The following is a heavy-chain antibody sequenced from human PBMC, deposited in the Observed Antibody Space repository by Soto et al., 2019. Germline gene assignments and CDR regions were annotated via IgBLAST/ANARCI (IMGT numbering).Heavy chain of an antibody. Sequence: QVQLQESGPGLVKPSQTLSLTCTVSGGSISSGGYYWSWIRQHPGKGLEWIGYIYYSGSTYYNPSSKSRVTVSVDTSKNLFALKLSSVAAADKDVYYCARPIDPWGQGTLVTVSS. CDR2: IYYSGST. V-gene: IGHV4-31*03. CDR1: GGSISSGGYY. J-gene: IGHJ5*02. CDR3: ARPIDP.